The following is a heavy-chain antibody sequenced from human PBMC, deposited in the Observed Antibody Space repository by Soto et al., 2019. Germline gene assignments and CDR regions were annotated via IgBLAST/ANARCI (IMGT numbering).Heavy chain of an antibody. CDR1: GGSVSSGSYY. J-gene: IGHJ5*02. Sequence: PSETLSLTCTVSGGSVSSGSYYWSWIRQPPGKGLEWIGYIYYSGSTNYNPSLKSRVTISVDTSKNQFSLKLSSVTAADTAVYYCARDLRGIAITNWFDPWGQGTLVTVSS. V-gene: IGHV4-61*01. D-gene: IGHD2-21*01. CDR2: IYYSGST. CDR3: ARDLRGIAITNWFDP.